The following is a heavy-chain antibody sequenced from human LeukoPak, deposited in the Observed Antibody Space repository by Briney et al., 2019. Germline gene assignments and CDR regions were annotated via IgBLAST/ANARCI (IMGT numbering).Heavy chain of an antibody. CDR3: ARSPRGLLYGSGWFDP. CDR1: GFTFSSYS. Sequence: GGSLRLSCAASGFTFSSYSMNWVRQAPGKGLEWVSQISSSTGIIYYADSVKGRFTISRDNSKNTLYLQMNSLRAEDTAVYYCARSPRGLLYGSGWFDPWGQGTLVTVSS. V-gene: IGHV3-48*01. J-gene: IGHJ5*02. CDR2: ISSSTGII. D-gene: IGHD3-10*01.